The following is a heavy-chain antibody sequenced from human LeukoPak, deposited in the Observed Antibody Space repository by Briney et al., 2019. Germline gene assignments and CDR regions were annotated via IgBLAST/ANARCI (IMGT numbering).Heavy chain of an antibody. CDR3: ARDPDQIVGANFDY. D-gene: IGHD1-26*01. J-gene: IGHJ4*02. CDR1: GFTFSTYW. V-gene: IGHV3-7*01. Sequence: PGGSLRLSCAASGFTFSTYWMNWVRQAPGKGLEWVANINQDGRQKYYVDSVKGRFTISRDNAKNSLYLQMSSLRAEDTAVYYCARDPDQIVGANFDYWGQGTLVTVSS. CDR2: INQDGRQK.